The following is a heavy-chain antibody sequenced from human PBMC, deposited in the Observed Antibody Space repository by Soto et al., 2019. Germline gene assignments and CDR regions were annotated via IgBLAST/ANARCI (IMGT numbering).Heavy chain of an antibody. CDR1: GFTVSNNY. Sequence: EVQLVESGGGLVQRGGSLRLSCAASGFTVSNNYMSWVRQAPGKGLEWVSVIYDGGSTYYAESVKDRFTISRDNSKNTLYLQMNSLRAEDTAVYYCARGHYGSTPGYFDYWGQGTLVTVSS. CDR3: ARGHYGSTPGYFDY. V-gene: IGHV3-66*01. J-gene: IGHJ4*02. D-gene: IGHD3-10*01. CDR2: IYDGGST.